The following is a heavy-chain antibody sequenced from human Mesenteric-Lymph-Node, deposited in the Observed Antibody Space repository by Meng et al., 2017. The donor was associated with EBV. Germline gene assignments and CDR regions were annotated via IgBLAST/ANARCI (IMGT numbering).Heavy chain of an antibody. Sequence: QGQCVQSGAGVKKPGASLQVSCKVSGHPLIELSMHWVRQAPGKGLEWMGGFDPEDDEMVFAQEFQGRVTMTEDTSTNTAYMELSRLSSEDTAVYYCATFRGAVSANGWFDPWGQGTLVTVSS. J-gene: IGHJ5*02. D-gene: IGHD6-19*01. V-gene: IGHV1-24*01. CDR2: FDPEDDEM. CDR3: ATFRGAVSANGWFDP. CDR1: GHPLIELS.